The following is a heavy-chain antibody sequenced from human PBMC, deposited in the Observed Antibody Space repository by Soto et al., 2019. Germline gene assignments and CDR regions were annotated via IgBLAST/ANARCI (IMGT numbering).Heavy chain of an antibody. CDR2: INPNSGGT. J-gene: IGHJ5*02. CDR1: GYTFTGYY. Sequence: QVQLVQSGAEGKNPGASVKVSCKASGYTFTGYYMHWVRQAPGQGLEWMGWINPNSGGTNYAQKFQCWVTMTRDTSISTAYMELSRLRSDDTAVYYCARDAGITISLRCDPWCQGTLVTVSS. D-gene: IGHD3-3*01. CDR3: ARDAGITISLRCDP. V-gene: IGHV1-2*04.